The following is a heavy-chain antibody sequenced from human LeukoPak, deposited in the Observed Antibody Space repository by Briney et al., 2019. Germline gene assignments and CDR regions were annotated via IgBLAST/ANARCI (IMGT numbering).Heavy chain of an antibody. D-gene: IGHD6-13*01. CDR1: GFTFSSYA. J-gene: IGHJ4*02. CDR2: ISYDGSNK. CDR3: ARGYSSSWYRLDY. Sequence: PGGSLRLSCAASGFTFSSYAMHWVRQAPGKGLEWVAVISYDGSNKYYADSVKGRFTISRDNSKNTLYLQMNSLRAEDTAVYYCARGYSSSWYRLDYWGQGTLVTVSS. V-gene: IGHV3-30-3*01.